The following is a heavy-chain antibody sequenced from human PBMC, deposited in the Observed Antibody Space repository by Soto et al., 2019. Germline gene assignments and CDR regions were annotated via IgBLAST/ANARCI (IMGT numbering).Heavy chain of an antibody. CDR2: ISYDGSNK. CDR3: AKEKGPYSSGSYFDY. D-gene: IGHD6-19*01. V-gene: IGHV3-30*18. CDR1: GFTFSSYG. J-gene: IGHJ4*02. Sequence: LRLSCAASGFTFSSYGMHWVRQAPGKGLEWVAVISYDGSNKYYADSVKGRFTISRDNSKNTLYLQMNSLRAEDTAVYYCAKEKGPYSSGSYFDYWGQGTLVTVSS.